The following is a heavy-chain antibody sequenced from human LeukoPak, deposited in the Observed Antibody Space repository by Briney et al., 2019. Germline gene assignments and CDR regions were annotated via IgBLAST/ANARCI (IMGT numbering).Heavy chain of an antibody. V-gene: IGHV1-69*05. CDR2: IIPIFGTA. CDR1: GGTFSSYA. J-gene: IGHJ4*02. Sequence: SVKVSCKASGGTFSSYAISWVRQAPGQGLEWMGGIIPIFGTANYAQKFQGRVTITTDESTSTAYMELSSLRSEDTAVYYCARTGDGYYDSSGYFYWGQGTLVTVSS. CDR3: ARTGDGYYDSSGYFY. D-gene: IGHD3-22*01.